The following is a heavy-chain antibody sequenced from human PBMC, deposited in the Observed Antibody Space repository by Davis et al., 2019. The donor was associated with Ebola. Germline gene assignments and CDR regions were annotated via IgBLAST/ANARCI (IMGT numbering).Heavy chain of an antibody. CDR2: TYNSGSA. V-gene: IGHV4-30-4*07. CDR1: GGSISSGYYS. CDR3: ARLYTAMVFYGMDV. D-gene: IGHD5-18*01. Sequence: SETLSLTCAVSGGSISSGYYSWSWVRQPPGKGLEWIGYTYNSGSAYHNPSLKSRVTISVDTSKNQFSLKLSSVTAADTAVYYCARLYTAMVFYGMDVWGQGTTVTVSS. J-gene: IGHJ6*02.